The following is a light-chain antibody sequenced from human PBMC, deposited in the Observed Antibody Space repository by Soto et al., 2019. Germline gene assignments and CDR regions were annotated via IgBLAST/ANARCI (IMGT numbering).Light chain of an antibody. J-gene: IGKJ1*01. Sequence: EIVLTQSPGTLSLSPGERATLSCRASQSVSNNYLAWYQKKPGQATRLIIYGASNRATGIPDRFSGSGSRTVFPLTISRLEPEYFAVYYCQHYGSSGTFGQGTKVEIK. CDR2: GAS. CDR1: QSVSNNY. V-gene: IGKV3-20*01. CDR3: QHYGSSGT.